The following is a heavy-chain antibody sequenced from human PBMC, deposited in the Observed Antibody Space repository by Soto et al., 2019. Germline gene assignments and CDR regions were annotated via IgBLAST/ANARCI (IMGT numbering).Heavy chain of an antibody. V-gene: IGHV1-2*02. D-gene: IGHD3-10*01. CDR1: GYTFTGYY. CDR3: ARGAKEELLWFGELEIYYYGMDV. CDR2: INPNSGGT. J-gene: IGHJ6*02. Sequence: ASVKVSCKASGYTFTGYYIHWVRQAPGQGLEWMGWINPNSGGTNYAQKLQGRVTMTTDTSTSTAYMELRSLRSDDTAVYYCARGAKEELLWFGELEIYYYGMDVWGQGTTVTVSS.